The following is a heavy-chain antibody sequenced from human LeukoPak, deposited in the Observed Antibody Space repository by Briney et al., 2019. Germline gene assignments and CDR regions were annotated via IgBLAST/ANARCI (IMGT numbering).Heavy chain of an antibody. D-gene: IGHD1-26*01. V-gene: IGHV1-8*01. CDR1: GYTFTSYD. CDR2: MNPNSGNT. J-gene: IGHJ4*02. Sequence: ASVKVSCKASGYTFTSYDINWVRQATGQGLEWMGWMNPNSGNTGYAQKFQGRVTMTRDTSISTAYMELSRLRSDDTAVYYCARIISGSPPIFGYWGQGTLVTVSS. CDR3: ARIISGSPPIFGY.